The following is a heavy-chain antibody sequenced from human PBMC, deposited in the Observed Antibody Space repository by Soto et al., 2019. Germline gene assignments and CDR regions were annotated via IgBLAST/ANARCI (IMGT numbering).Heavy chain of an antibody. CDR1: GGSISSGDYF. CDR2: ISSIVST. V-gene: IGHV4-30-4*01. Sequence: SETLSLTFTVSGGSISSGDYFWSWIRQSPGKGLEWIGYISSIVSTYYNPSLKSRVSVSRDTSKNQFSLKLSSVTTTDTAVYYCARRLVIRPYYYHGMDVWRQGTTVTVSS. CDR3: ARRLVIRPYYYHGMDV. D-gene: IGHD3-9*01. J-gene: IGHJ6*02.